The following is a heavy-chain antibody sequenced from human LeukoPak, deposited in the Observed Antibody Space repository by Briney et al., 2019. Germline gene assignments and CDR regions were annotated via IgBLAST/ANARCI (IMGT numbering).Heavy chain of an antibody. D-gene: IGHD6-19*01. V-gene: IGHV4-39*01. Sequence: SETLSLTCTVSGGSISSSSYYWGWIRQPPGKGLEWIGSIYYSGSTYYNPSLKSRVTISVDTSENQFSLKLSSVTAADTAVYYCASPLAVAGTLPEDSWGQGTLVTVSS. CDR3: ASPLAVAGTLPEDS. CDR1: GGSISSSSYY. CDR2: IYYSGST. J-gene: IGHJ4*02.